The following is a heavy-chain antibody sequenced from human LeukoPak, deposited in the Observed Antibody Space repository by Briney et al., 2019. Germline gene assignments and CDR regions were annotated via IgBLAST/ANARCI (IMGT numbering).Heavy chain of an antibody. D-gene: IGHD1-26*01. V-gene: IGHV4-34*01. Sequence: SETLSLTCAVYGGSFSGYYWSWIRQPPGKGLEWIGEINHSGSTNYNPSLKSRVTISVDTSKNQFSLKLTSVTAADTAVYYCARTGGSFYYYYYMDVWGKGTTVTVSS. CDR2: INHSGST. J-gene: IGHJ6*03. CDR1: GGSFSGYY. CDR3: ARTGGSFYYYYYMDV.